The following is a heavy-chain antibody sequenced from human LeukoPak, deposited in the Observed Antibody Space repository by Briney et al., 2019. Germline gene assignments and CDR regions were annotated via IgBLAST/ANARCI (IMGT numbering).Heavy chain of an antibody. J-gene: IGHJ5*02. CDR2: INPSGGST. CDR3: ARDLDSSNPPQNWFDP. V-gene: IGHV1-46*01. Sequence: ASVKVPCKASGYTFTSYYMHWVRRAPGQGLEWMGIINPSGGSTSYAQKFQGRVTMTRDTSTSTVYMELSSLRSEDTAVYYCARDLDSSNPPQNWFDPWGQGTLVTVSS. CDR1: GYTFTSYY. D-gene: IGHD6-13*01.